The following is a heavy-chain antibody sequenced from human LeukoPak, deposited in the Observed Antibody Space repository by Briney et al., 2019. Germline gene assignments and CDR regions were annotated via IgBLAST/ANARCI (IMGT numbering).Heavy chain of an antibody. CDR2: ISSSGSTI. CDR1: GFTFSSYA. CDR3: ARESLYDILTGYYRRGAPDY. Sequence: GGSLRLSCAASGFTFSSYAMSWVRQAPGKGLEWVSYISSSGSTIYYADSVKGRFTISRDNAKNSLYLQMNSLRAEDTAVYYCARESLYDILTGYYRRGAPDYWGQGTLVTVSS. D-gene: IGHD3-9*01. V-gene: IGHV3-48*04. J-gene: IGHJ4*02.